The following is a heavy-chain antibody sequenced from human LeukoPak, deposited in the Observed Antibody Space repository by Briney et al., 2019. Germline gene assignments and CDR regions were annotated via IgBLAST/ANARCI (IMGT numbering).Heavy chain of an antibody. CDR1: GFTFSDYY. CDR2: ISSSGSTI. D-gene: IGHD3-9*01. V-gene: IGHV3-11*01. Sequence: PGGSLRLSCAASGFTFSDYYMSWIRQAPGKGLEWVSYISSSGSTIYYADSVKGRFTISRDNAKNSLYLQMNSLRAEDTAVYYCAINDILTGYPTGMDVWGQGTTVTVSS. J-gene: IGHJ6*02. CDR3: AINDILTGYPTGMDV.